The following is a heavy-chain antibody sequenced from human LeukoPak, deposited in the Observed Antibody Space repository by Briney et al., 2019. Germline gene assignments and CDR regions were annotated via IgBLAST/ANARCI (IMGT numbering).Heavy chain of an antibody. V-gene: IGHV4-61*01. D-gene: IGHD2-2*01. CDR1: GGSVTSDIYY. Sequence: SETLSLTCTVSGGSVTSDIYYWSWIRQPPGKGLEWIWYIYNSGSTNYNPSLKSRVTISVDTSKDQFSLRLSSVTAADTAVYYCARGYCGSTSCYGVFDYWGQGTLVTVSS. CDR3: ARGYCGSTSCYGVFDY. CDR2: IYNSGST. J-gene: IGHJ4*02.